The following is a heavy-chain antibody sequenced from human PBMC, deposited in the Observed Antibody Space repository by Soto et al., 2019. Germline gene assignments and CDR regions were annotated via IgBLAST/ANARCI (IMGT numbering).Heavy chain of an antibody. Sequence: SETLSLTSTVSGGSITSSSYYWGWIRQPPGKGLEWIGYIYYSGSTYYNPSLRSRVTISVDTSRNQFSLKLSSVTAADTAVYYCARAMVVTQNWFDPWGQGTLVTVSS. J-gene: IGHJ5*02. CDR2: IYYSGST. CDR1: GGSITSSSYY. V-gene: IGHV4-30-4*08. CDR3: ARAMVVTQNWFDP. D-gene: IGHD2-21*02.